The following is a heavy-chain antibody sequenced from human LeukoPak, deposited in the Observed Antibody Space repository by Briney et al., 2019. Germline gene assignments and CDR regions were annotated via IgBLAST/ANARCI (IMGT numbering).Heavy chain of an antibody. D-gene: IGHD1-1*01. CDR3: ITSPSFDY. CDR2: ISSSSSYI. CDR1: GFTFSSYS. V-gene: IGHV3-21*04. J-gene: IGHJ4*02. Sequence: AGGSLRLSCAASGFTFSSYSMNWVRQAPGKGLEWVSSISSSSSYIYYADSVKGRFTISRDNAKNSLYLQMSSLRAEDTAVYYCITSPSFDYWGQGTLVTVSS.